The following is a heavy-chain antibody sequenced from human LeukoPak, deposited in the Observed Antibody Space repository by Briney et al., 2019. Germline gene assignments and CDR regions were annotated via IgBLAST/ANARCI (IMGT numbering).Heavy chain of an antibody. CDR3: ARLRHVVVTASAFDP. Sequence: GGSLRLSCAASGFIFSDYYMSWIRQAPGKGLEWVSYISSSEITIYYAGSVKGRFTISRDNAKNSLYLQMNSLRAEDTAVYYCARLRHVVVTASAFDPWGQGTLVTVSS. CDR2: ISSSEITI. D-gene: IGHD2-21*02. J-gene: IGHJ5*02. V-gene: IGHV3-11*01. CDR1: GFIFSDYY.